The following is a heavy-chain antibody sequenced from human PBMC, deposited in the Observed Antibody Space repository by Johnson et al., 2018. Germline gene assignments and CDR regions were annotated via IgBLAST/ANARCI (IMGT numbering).Heavy chain of an antibody. Sequence: VQLVESGGGLVQHGGSLRLSCAASGFTFSSYAMSWVRQAPGKGLEWVSAISGRGGSTYYADSVKGRFTISRDNSKNKLFLQMNSLRAEDTAVYFCAREQSDYSNYAGYGMDVWGQGTTVTVSS. CDR2: ISGRGGST. V-gene: IGHV3-23*04. D-gene: IGHD4-11*01. CDR3: AREQSDYSNYAGYGMDV. J-gene: IGHJ6*02. CDR1: GFTFSSYA.